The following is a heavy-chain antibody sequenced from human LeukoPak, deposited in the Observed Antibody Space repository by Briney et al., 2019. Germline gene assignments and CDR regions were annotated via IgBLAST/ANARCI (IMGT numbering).Heavy chain of an antibody. Sequence: TLSLTCTVSGGSISSYYWSWIRQHPGKGLEWIGYIYYSGSTYYNPSLKSRVTISVDTSKNQFSLKLSSVTAADTAVYYCARGRITIFGVVSARDAFDIWGQGTMVTVSS. D-gene: IGHD3-3*01. V-gene: IGHV4-31*03. J-gene: IGHJ3*02. CDR2: IYYSGST. CDR1: GGSISSYY. CDR3: ARGRITIFGVVSARDAFDI.